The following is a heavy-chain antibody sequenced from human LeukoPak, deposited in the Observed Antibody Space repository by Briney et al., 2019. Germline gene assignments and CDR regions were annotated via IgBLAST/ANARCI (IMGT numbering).Heavy chain of an antibody. CDR1: GITFSSYD. CDR3: ARVESSSFDY. J-gene: IGHJ4*02. Sequence: GGTLRLSCAASGITFSSYDMSWVRQAPGKGLEWVSGISGGGGTTYYADSVKGRFTISRDNSKNTLYLQMNSLRAEDTAVYYCARVESSSFDYWGQGTLVTVSS. D-gene: IGHD6-13*01. V-gene: IGHV3-23*01. CDR2: ISGGGGTT.